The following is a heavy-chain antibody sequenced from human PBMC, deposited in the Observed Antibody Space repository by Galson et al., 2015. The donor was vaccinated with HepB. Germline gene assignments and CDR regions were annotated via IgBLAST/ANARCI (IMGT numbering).Heavy chain of an antibody. CDR3: ARDESLGDGDAFDI. CDR1: GFTFSRYS. V-gene: IGHV3-21*01. D-gene: IGHD5-24*01. CDR2: IDSSSTYI. J-gene: IGHJ3*02. Sequence: SLRLSCAASGFTFSRYSMNWVRQAPGKGLDWVSSIDSSSTYIYCADSVRGRFTISRHNAKNSLYLQMNSLRAEDTAVYYCARDESLGDGDAFDIWGQGTMVT.